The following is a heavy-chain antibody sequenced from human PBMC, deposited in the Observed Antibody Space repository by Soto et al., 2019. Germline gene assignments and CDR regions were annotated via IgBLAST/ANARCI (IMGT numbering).Heavy chain of an antibody. D-gene: IGHD2-15*01. CDR2: IASSSSPI. Sequence: EVQVVESGGGLVKPGGSLRLSCADSGFTFNSYSMNWVRQAPGKGLEWVASIASSSSPIFYSDSVKGLFTISRDNAKTSLYLQMNSLRAEDTAVYYCVVGGSSCTKNALLHTGGQGTMVTVSS. CDR1: GFTFNSYS. CDR3: VVGGSSCTKNALLHT. V-gene: IGHV3-21*01. J-gene: IGHJ3*01.